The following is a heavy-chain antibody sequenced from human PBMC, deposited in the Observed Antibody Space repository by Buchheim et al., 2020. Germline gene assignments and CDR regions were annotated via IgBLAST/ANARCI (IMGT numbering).Heavy chain of an antibody. V-gene: IGHV4-30-2*01. CDR1: GGSISSGGYS. J-gene: IGHJ6*02. Sequence: QLQLQESGSGLVKPSQTLSLTCAVSGGSISSGGYSWSWIRQPPGKGLVWIGYIYHSGSTYYNPSLKSRVTISVDRSKNQFSLKLSSVTAADTAVYYCASSNKITFGGVTHMDVWGQGTT. CDR3: ASSNKITFGGVTHMDV. D-gene: IGHD3-16*01. CDR2: IYHSGST.